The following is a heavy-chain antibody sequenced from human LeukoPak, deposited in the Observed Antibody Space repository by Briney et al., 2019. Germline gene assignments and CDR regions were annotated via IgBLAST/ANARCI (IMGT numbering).Heavy chain of an antibody. CDR3: ARGGLVRGAMNSLSAFDL. V-gene: IGHV4-39*01. D-gene: IGHD3-10*01. J-gene: IGHJ3*01. CDR2: IYYSGNT. Sequence: SETLSLTCTVSDDSISTSNSYWGWIRQPPGKGLEWIGSIYYSGNTYYNASLKSRVTISVDTSKNQFSLKLTSVTAADTAVYYCARGGLVRGAMNSLSAFDLWGQGTMVTISS. CDR1: DDSISTSNSY.